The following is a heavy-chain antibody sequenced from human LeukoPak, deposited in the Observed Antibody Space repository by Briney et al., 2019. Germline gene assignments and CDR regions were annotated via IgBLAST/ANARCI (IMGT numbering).Heavy chain of an antibody. CDR3: ARGTGGAAAADFDP. Sequence: SQTLSLTCTVSGGSISSGDYYWSWIRQPPGKGLEWIGYNSYFGSASYNPSLKSRVTISVDTSKNQFSLKLTSVTAAGTAVYYCARGTGGAAAADFDPWGQGTLVTVSS. V-gene: IGHV4-61*08. CDR1: GGSISSGDYY. D-gene: IGHD6-13*01. J-gene: IGHJ5*02. CDR2: NSYFGSA.